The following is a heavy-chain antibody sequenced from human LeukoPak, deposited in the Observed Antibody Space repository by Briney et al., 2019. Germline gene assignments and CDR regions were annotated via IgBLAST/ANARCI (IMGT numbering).Heavy chain of an antibody. Sequence: GGSLRLSCAASGFDFTLYEMNWFRQAPGGGLEWIAYISASGDTVDYAESVKGRFTISRDNAKSSLFLHMNSLRVEDTALYYCAALYYIKATYWRQGTPVTVCS. CDR3: AALYYIKATY. CDR1: GFDFTLYE. J-gene: IGHJ4*02. CDR2: ISASGDTV. D-gene: IGHD3-10*01. V-gene: IGHV3-48*03.